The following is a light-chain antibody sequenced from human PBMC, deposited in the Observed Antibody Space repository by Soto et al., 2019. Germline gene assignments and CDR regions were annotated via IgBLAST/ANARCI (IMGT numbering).Light chain of an antibody. CDR1: SNDVGGYNY. Sequence: QSVLTQPRSVSGSPVQSVTISCTGTSNDVGGYNYVSWFQQHPGKVPKLMVYDVSYRPSGVPDRFSGSKSGNTASLTISGLQADDEGDYYCCSYAGTYCVCGGGTQLTVL. CDR3: CSYAGTYCV. V-gene: IGLV2-11*01. CDR2: DVS. J-gene: IGLJ3*02.